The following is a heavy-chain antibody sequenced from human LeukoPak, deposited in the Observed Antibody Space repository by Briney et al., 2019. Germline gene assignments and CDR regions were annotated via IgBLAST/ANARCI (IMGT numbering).Heavy chain of an antibody. D-gene: IGHD5-18*01. J-gene: IGHJ5*02. CDR1: GFTFGDYA. CDR2: IRYDGSNK. CDR3: AKPYSYGST. V-gene: IGHV3-30*02. Sequence: GGSLRLSCTASGFTFGDYAMSWVRQAPGKGLEWVAFIRYDGSNKYYADSVKGRFTISRDNSKNTLYLQMNSLRAEDTAVYYCAKPYSYGSTWGQGTLVTVSS.